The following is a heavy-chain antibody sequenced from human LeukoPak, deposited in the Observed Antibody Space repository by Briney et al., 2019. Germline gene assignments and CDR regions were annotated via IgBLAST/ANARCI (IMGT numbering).Heavy chain of an antibody. V-gene: IGHV3-74*01. Sequence: PGGSLRHSCAASGFTFSSYWMHWVRQAPGKGLVWVSRINPDGSTTSYADSVKGRFTISRDSAKNTLYLQMNSLRAEDTAVYYCARVSVGRYYFDNWGQGTPVTVS. CDR2: INPDGSTT. D-gene: IGHD3-3*02. J-gene: IGHJ4*02. CDR1: GFTFSSYW. CDR3: ARVSVGRYYFDN.